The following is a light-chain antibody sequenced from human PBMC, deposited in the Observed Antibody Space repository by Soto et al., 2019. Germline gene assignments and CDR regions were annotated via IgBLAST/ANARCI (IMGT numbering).Light chain of an antibody. CDR2: ETS. CDR3: QHHSNWLRT. V-gene: IGKV3D-20*02. CDR1: QSVSSSY. J-gene: IGKJ4*01. Sequence: EIVLTQSPGTLSLSPGERATLSCRASQSVSSSYLAWYQQKPGQAPRLLISETSNRATGIPGRFSGSGSGTDVTLTISSLEPEDFAVYYCQHHSNWLRTFGGGTKVDIK.